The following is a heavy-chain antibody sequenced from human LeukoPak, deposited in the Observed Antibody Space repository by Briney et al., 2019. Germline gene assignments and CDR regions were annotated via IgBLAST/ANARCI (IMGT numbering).Heavy chain of an antibody. V-gene: IGHV3-33*08. D-gene: IGHD3-10*01. J-gene: IGHJ4*02. Sequence: PGGSLRLSCAASGFTFSSYSMNWVRQAPGKGLEWVAVIWYDGSNKYYADSVKGRFTISRDNSKNTLYLQMNSLRAEDTAVYYCARDLLVRGVIGGYWGQGTLVTVSS. CDR3: ARDLLVRGVIGGY. CDR2: IWYDGSNK. CDR1: GFTFSSYS.